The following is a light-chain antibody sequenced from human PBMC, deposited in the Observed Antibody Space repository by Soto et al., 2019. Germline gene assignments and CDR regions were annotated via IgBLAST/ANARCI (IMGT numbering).Light chain of an antibody. CDR3: SSYTSSSTYV. V-gene: IGLV2-14*01. CDR1: SSDVGGYNY. CDR2: EVS. Sequence: ALTQPAPVSGSPGQSITISCTGTSSDVGGYNYVSWYQQHPGKAPKLMIYEVSNRPSGVSNRFSGSKSGNTASLTISGLQAEDEADYYCSSYTSSSTYVFGTGTKVTVL. J-gene: IGLJ1*01.